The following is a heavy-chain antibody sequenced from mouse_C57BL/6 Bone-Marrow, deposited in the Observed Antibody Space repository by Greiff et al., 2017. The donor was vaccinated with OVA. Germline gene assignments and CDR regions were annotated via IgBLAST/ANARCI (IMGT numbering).Heavy chain of an antibody. V-gene: IGHV1-64*01. J-gene: IGHJ2*01. CDR2: IHPNSGST. D-gene: IGHD1-1*01. CDR3: ARWGTTVVVDFDY. CDR1: GYTFTSYW. Sequence: QVQLQQPGAELVKPGASVKLSCKASGYTFTSYWMHWVKQRPGQGLEWIGMIHPNSGSTNYNEKFKSKATLTVDKSSSTAYMQLSSLTSEDSAVYDCARWGTTVVVDFDYWGQGTTLTVSS.